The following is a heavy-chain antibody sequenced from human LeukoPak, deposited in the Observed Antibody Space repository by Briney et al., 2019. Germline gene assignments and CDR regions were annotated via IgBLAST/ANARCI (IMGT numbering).Heavy chain of an antibody. V-gene: IGHV3-7*01. J-gene: IGHJ5*01. CDR3: ATEGTDGRGSFGWFDS. Sequence: GGSLRLSCAASGFTFSSYWMSWVRQAPGKGLEWVANIKEDGTVKYYVDSVKGRFSISRDNAKNSLYLQLNSLRVEDTAVYYCATEGTDGRGSFGWFDSWGQGTLVTVSS. CDR1: GFTFSSYW. CDR2: IKEDGTVK. D-gene: IGHD3-10*01.